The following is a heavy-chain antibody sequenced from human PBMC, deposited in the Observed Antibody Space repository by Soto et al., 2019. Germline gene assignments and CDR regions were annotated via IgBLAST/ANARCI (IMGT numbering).Heavy chain of an antibody. D-gene: IGHD6-13*01. V-gene: IGHV3-7*05. CDR3: ARDVSPGSSSWYFDAFEL. Sequence: EERLVESGGGLVQPGGSLSLSCAASGFTFSSYWMTCVRQAPGKGLEWVANIKKDESKKSYLDSVRGRFTISRDNAKNSLYLQMDSLTAEDTALYYCARDVSPGSSSWYFDAFELWGQGTMVTVSS. CDR1: GFTFSSYW. CDR2: IKKDESKK. J-gene: IGHJ3*01.